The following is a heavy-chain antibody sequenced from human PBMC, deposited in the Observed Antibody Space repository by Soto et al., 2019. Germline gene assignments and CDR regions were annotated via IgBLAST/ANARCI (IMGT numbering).Heavy chain of an antibody. D-gene: IGHD2-2*01. Sequence: GESLKISCEGSGYSFTSYWIGWVRQMPGKGLEWMGIIYPGDSDTRYSPSFQGQVTISADKSISTAYLQWSSLKASDTAMYYCARGPRGPEFRIVVVPAATQDWYFDLWGRGTLVTAPQ. CDR2: IYPGDSDT. CDR1: GYSFTSYW. CDR3: ARGPRGPEFRIVVVPAATQDWYFDL. V-gene: IGHV5-51*01. J-gene: IGHJ2*01.